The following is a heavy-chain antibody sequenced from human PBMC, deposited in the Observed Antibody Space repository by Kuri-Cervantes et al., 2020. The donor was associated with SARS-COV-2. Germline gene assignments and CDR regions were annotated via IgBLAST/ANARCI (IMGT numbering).Heavy chain of an antibody. CDR1: GFTFSSYW. CDR2: TSSGSTYI. CDR3: ARAGGSGGTSNYYYYMDV. Sequence: GGSLRLSCAASGFTFSSYWMHWVRQAPGKGLEWVSCTSSGSTYIYYVDSVKGRFTISRDNAKNSLYLQMNSLRAEDTAVYYCARAGGSGGTSNYYYYMDVWGKGTTVTVSS. J-gene: IGHJ6*03. V-gene: IGHV3-21*01. D-gene: IGHD2-15*01.